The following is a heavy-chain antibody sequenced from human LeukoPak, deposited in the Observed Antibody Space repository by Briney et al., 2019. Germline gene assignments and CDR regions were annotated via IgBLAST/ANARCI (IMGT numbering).Heavy chain of an antibody. V-gene: IGHV1-2*02. Sequence: ASVKVSCKASGYTFTGYYMHWVRQAPGQGLEWMGWINPNSGGTNYAQKFQGRVTMTRDTSISTAYMELSRLRSDDTAVYYCARDSNYYDSSGYYYDVDYFDYWGQGTLVTVSS. CDR2: INPNSGGT. J-gene: IGHJ4*02. CDR3: ARDSNYYDSSGYYYDVDYFDY. CDR1: GYTFTGYY. D-gene: IGHD3-22*01.